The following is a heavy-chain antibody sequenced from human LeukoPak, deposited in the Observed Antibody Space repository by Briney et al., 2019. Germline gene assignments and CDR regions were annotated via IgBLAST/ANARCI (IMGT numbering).Heavy chain of an antibody. V-gene: IGHV4-30-4*01. CDR1: GGSVSSGDYY. CDR3: ARLVEVTSYYFDY. J-gene: IGHJ4*02. D-gene: IGHD5-24*01. CDR2: IYYSGTT. Sequence: KSSQTLSLTCTVSGGSVSSGDYYWSWIRQPPGKGLEWIGYIYYSGTTYYNPSLNSRVTISLDTSKNQFSLKLISVTAADTAVYYCARLVEVTSYYFDYWGQGTLVTVSS.